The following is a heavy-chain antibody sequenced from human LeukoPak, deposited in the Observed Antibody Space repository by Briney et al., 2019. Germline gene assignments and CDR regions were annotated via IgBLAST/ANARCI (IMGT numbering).Heavy chain of an antibody. CDR3: ARHFWRATAFDP. J-gene: IGHJ5*02. D-gene: IGHD3-3*01. CDR1: GGSISSSSYY. Sequence: SETLSLTCTVSGGSISSSSYYWRWIRQPPGKGLEWIGSIYYGGSTYYNPSLKSRVTISVDTSKNQFSLKLSSVTAADTTVYYCARHFWRATAFDPWGQGTLVTVSS. CDR2: IYYGGST. V-gene: IGHV4-39*01.